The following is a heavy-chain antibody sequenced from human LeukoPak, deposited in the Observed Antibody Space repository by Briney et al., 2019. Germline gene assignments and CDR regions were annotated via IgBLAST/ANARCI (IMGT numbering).Heavy chain of an antibody. CDR2: IYYSGST. Sequence: SETLSLTCTVSGGSISSYYWSWIRQPPGKGLEWIGYIYYSGSTNYNPSLKSRVTILVDTSKNQISLKLSSVTAADTAVYYCARSYYGSGSYYENFDYWGQGTLVTVSS. V-gene: IGHV4-59*01. D-gene: IGHD3-10*01. J-gene: IGHJ4*02. CDR1: GGSISSYY. CDR3: ARSYYGSGSYYENFDY.